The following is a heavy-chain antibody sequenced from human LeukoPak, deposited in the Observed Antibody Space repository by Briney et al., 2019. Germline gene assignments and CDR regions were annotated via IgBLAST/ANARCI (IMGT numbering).Heavy chain of an antibody. Sequence: GGSLRLSCAASGFTFSSYAMSWVRQAPGKGLEWVSAISGSGGSTYYADSVKGRFTISRDNSKNTLYLQMNSLRAEDTAVYYCARKGGWLVRGYYFDYWGQGTLVTVSS. CDR1: GFTFSSYA. J-gene: IGHJ4*02. D-gene: IGHD6-19*01. CDR3: ARKGGWLVRGYYFDY. CDR2: ISGSGGST. V-gene: IGHV3-23*01.